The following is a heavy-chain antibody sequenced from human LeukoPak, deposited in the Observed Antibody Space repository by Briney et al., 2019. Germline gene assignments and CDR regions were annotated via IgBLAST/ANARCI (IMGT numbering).Heavy chain of an antibody. J-gene: IGHJ6*03. CDR1: GGSISSYY. V-gene: IGHV4-59*01. D-gene: IGHD3-10*01. CDR2: IYYSGST. Sequence: SETLSLTCTVSGGSISSYYWSWIRQPPGKGLEWIGYIYYSGSTNYNPSLKSRVTISVDTPKNQFSLKLSSVTAADTAVYYCARGGSGSYSYYYYYYMDVWGKGTTVTISS. CDR3: ARGGSGSYSYYYYYYMDV.